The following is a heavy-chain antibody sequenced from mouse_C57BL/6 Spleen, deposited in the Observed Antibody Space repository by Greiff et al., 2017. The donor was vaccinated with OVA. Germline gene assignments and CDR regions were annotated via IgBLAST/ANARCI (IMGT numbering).Heavy chain of an antibody. CDR3: ARNYGSSYRYFDY. D-gene: IGHD1-1*01. J-gene: IGHJ2*01. V-gene: IGHV1-77*01. Sequence: VKLQESGAELVKPGASVKISCKASGYTFTDYYINWVKQRPGQGLEWIGKIGPGSGSTYYNEKFKGKATLTADKSSSTAYMQLSSLTSEDSAVYFCARNYGSSYRYFDYWGQGTTLTVAS. CDR2: IGPGSGST. CDR1: GYTFTDYY.